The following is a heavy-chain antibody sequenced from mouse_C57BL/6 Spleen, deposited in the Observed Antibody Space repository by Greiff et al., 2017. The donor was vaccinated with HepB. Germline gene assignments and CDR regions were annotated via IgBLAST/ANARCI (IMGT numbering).Heavy chain of an antibody. D-gene: IGHD2-2*01. V-gene: IGHV5-17*01. CDR1: GFTFSDYG. CDR3: ARSTMVTPDAMDY. J-gene: IGHJ4*01. Sequence: EVHLVESGGGLVKPGGSLKLSCAASGFTFSDYGMHWVRQAPEKGLEWVAYISSGSSTIYSADTVKGRFTISRDNAKNTLFLQMTSLRSENTAMYYCARSTMVTPDAMDYWGQGTTVTVSS. CDR2: ISSGSSTI.